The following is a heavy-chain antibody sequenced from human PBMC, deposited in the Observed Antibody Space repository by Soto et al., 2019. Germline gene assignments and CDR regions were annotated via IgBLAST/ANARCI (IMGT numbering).Heavy chain of an antibody. Sequence: QVQLVQSGAEVKKPGASVKVSCKASGYTFTSYAMHWVRQAPGQRLEWMGWINAGNGNTKYSQKFQGRVTITRDTSASTDYMELSSLRSEDTAVYYCARDWSEDIVVVPAAPTRGYWGQGTLVTVSS. D-gene: IGHD2-2*01. V-gene: IGHV1-3*01. CDR1: GYTFTSYA. J-gene: IGHJ4*02. CDR2: INAGNGNT. CDR3: ARDWSEDIVVVPAAPTRGY.